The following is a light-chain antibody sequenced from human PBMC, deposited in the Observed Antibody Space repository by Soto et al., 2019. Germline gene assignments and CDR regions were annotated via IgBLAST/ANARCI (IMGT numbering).Light chain of an antibody. J-gene: IGLJ2*01. CDR2: GDS. CDR3: CGYAGSSTWV. Sequence: QSALTQPASVSGSPGQSITIYCTGTSSDVGSYNLVSWYQQHPGKAPKLMIYGDSKRPSGVSNRFSGSKSGNTASLTISGLQAEDEADYYCCGYAGSSTWVFGGGTKLTVL. CDR1: SSDVGSYNL. V-gene: IGLV2-23*01.